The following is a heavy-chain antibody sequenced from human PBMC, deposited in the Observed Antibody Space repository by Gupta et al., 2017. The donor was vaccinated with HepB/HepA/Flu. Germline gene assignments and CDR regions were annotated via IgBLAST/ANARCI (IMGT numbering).Heavy chain of an antibody. CDR1: AFNFRLSG. Sequence: QVQLVESGGGVVQPGRSLRLSCAASAFNFRLSGMHWVRQATGKGLEWVAVISFDGSNKYYADSVKGRFTISRDNSKNTLFLQMNRLRAEDTAVYYCAKLNPGYSYGPIDYWGQGTLVTVSS. CDR3: AKLNPGYSYGPIDY. J-gene: IGHJ4*02. V-gene: IGHV3-30*18. CDR2: ISFDGSNK. D-gene: IGHD5-18*01.